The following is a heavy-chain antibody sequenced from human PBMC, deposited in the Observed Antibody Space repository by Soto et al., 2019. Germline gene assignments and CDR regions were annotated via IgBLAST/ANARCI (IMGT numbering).Heavy chain of an antibody. D-gene: IGHD6-19*01. CDR2: IYYSGST. CDR1: GGSISSSSYY. V-gene: IGHV4-39*01. Sequence: PSETLSLTCTVSGGSISSSSYYWGWIRQPPGKGLEWIGSIYYSGSTYYNPSLKSRVTISVDTSKNQFSLKLSSVTAADTAVYYCARRAVPGIAVAGTYYYGMDVWGQGTTVTVSS. CDR3: ARRAVPGIAVAGTYYYGMDV. J-gene: IGHJ6*02.